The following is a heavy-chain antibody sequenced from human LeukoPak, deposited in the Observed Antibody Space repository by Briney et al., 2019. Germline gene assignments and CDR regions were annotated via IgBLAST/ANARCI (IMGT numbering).Heavy chain of an antibody. D-gene: IGHD3-9*01. J-gene: IGHJ6*02. CDR1: GFTFSIYA. Sequence: GGSLRLFCAASGFTFSIYAMSWARQAPGKGLEWVSGISCSGGSTYHADSVKGRLTISRDNSKNTLYVQMNSLRAEDTAIYYCAKGGRLRYFDDRIGYYGMDVWGQGTTVTVSS. V-gene: IGHV3-23*01. CDR2: ISCSGGST. CDR3: AKGGRLRYFDDRIGYYGMDV.